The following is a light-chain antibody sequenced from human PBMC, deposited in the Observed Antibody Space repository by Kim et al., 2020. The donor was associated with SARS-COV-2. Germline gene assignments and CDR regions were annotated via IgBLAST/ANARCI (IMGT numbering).Light chain of an antibody. CDR2: SNN. CDR3: ATWDDSLRAFV. Sequence: GQRVTIPCPGSSSNIGSNRVSWYQQLPGTAPKLLICSNNQRPSGVPDRFSGSKSGTSASLAISGLRSEDEADYYCATWDDSLRAFVFGTGTKVTVL. V-gene: IGLV1-47*02. J-gene: IGLJ1*01. CDR1: SSNIGSNR.